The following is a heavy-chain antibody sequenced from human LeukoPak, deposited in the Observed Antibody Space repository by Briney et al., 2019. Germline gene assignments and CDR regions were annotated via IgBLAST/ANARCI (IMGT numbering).Heavy chain of an antibody. J-gene: IGHJ3*02. Sequence: ASVKVSCKASGYTFTSYGISWVRQAPGQGLEWMGWISAYNGNTNCAQKLQGRVTMTTDTSTSTAYMELRSLRSDDTAVYYCARAYQYYYDSSGYSGSAFDIWGQGTMVTVSS. CDR3: ARAYQYYYDSSGYSGSAFDI. CDR2: ISAYNGNT. CDR1: GYTFTSYG. V-gene: IGHV1-18*01. D-gene: IGHD3-22*01.